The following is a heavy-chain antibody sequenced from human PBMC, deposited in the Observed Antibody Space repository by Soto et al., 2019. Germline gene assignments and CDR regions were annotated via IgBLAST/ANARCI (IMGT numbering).Heavy chain of an antibody. V-gene: IGHV4-34*01. J-gene: IGHJ4*02. CDR3: ARVDRPQLGGLSRLAGGFDY. D-gene: IGHD3-16*01. Sequence: PSETLSLTCAVYGGSFSGYYWSWIRQPPGKGLEWIGEINHSGSTNYNPSLKSRVTISVDTSKSQFSLKLSSLTAADTAVYYCARVDRPQLGGLSRLAGGFDYWRKGTLVTVSS. CDR1: GGSFSGYY. CDR2: INHSGST.